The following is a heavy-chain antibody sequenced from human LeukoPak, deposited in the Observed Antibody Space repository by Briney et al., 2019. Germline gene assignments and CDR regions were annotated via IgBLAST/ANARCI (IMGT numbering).Heavy chain of an antibody. CDR1: GFSFSNYA. J-gene: IGHJ4*02. CDR2: FRGNGET. D-gene: IGHD1-1*01. V-gene: IGHV3-23*01. CDR3: AKANWVPNADAVW. Sequence: GGSLRLSCAASGFSFSNYAMSWVRQAPARGPEWFSSFRGNGETFYADSVNGRCTLSIDDSRNTVYLQLNDLTAEEPAIYSCAKANWVPNADAVWWGQGTQVTVSS.